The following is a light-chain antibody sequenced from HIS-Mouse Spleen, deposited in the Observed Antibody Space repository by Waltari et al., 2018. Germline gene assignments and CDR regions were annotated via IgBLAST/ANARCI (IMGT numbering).Light chain of an antibody. J-gene: IGLJ3*02. CDR1: SGSIASHY. CDR3: QSYDSSNWV. CDR2: EDN. V-gene: IGLV6-57*04. Sequence: NFMLTQPHSVSESPGKTVTIPCTRSSGSIASHYVQGYPQRPGSAPTTVIYEDNQRPSGVPDRFSGSIDSSSNSASLTISGLKTEDEADYYCQSYDSSNWVFGGGTKLTVL.